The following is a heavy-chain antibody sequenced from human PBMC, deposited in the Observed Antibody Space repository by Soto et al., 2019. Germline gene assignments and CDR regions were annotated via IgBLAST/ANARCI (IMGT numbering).Heavy chain of an antibody. CDR1: GGSISSYY. D-gene: IGHD3-22*01. CDR3: ARTYGSSGPNSGGYAFDI. Sequence: SETLSLTCTVSGGSISSYYRSWIRQPPGKGLEWIGYIYYSGSINYNPSLKSRVTISVDTSKNQLSLKLSSVTAADTAVYYCARTYGSSGPNSGGYAFDIWGQGTMVT. J-gene: IGHJ3*02. V-gene: IGHV4-59*01. CDR2: IYYSGSI.